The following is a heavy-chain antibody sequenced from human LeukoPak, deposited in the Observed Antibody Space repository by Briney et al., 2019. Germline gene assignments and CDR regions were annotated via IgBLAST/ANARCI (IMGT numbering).Heavy chain of an antibody. CDR3: ARGPYYYGSGSSPADY. Sequence: GASVKVSCKASGYTFTSYGISWVRQAPGQGLEWMGWISAYNGNTNYAQKLQGRVTMTTDTSTSTAYMELRSLRSDDTAVYYCARGPYYYGSGSSPADYWGQGTLVTVSS. CDR2: ISAYNGNT. V-gene: IGHV1-18*01. CDR1: GYTFTSYG. D-gene: IGHD3-10*01. J-gene: IGHJ4*01.